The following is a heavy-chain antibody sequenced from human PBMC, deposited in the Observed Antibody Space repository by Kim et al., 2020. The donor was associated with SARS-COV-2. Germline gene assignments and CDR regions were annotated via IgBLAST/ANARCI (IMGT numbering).Heavy chain of an antibody. V-gene: IGHV3-53*05. Sequence: SSNYMRWVRKAPGKGLEWVSVIYSGGSTYYADSVKGRFTISRDNSKNTLYLQMNSLRAEDTAVYYCARDSLILNGVRGVIIPNAFDIWGQGTMVTVSS. CDR1: SSNY. CDR3: ARDSLILNGVRGVIIPNAFDI. D-gene: IGHD3-10*01. J-gene: IGHJ3*02. CDR2: IYSGGST.